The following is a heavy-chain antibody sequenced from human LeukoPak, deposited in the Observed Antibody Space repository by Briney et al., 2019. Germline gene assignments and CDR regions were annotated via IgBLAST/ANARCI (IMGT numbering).Heavy chain of an antibody. V-gene: IGHV4-34*01. CDR1: GGSISGYY. CDR3: ARGQAVPSFDY. D-gene: IGHD4-17*01. J-gene: IGHJ4*03. CDR2: INHSGST. Sequence: SETLSLTCAVYGGSISGYYWSWIRQPPGKGLEWIGEINHSGSTNYNPSLKSRVTISVDTSKNQFSLKLSSVTAADTAVYYCARGQAVPSFDYWGQGTLVTVSS.